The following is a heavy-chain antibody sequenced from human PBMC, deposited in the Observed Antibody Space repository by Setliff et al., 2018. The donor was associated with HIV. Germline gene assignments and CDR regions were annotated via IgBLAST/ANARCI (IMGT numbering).Heavy chain of an antibody. Sequence: PGGSLRLSCAASGFTFSTFSMSWVRQAPGKGLEWVSSITSRSADIYYADSVRGRLTISRDNARNSRLLQMNSLRADDTAVYYCARVRPLGYCSTGACPPDYWGQGTLVTVSS. J-gene: IGHJ4*02. CDR2: ITSRSADI. V-gene: IGHV3-21*01. D-gene: IGHD2-8*01. CDR3: ARVRPLGYCSTGACPPDY. CDR1: GFTFSTFS.